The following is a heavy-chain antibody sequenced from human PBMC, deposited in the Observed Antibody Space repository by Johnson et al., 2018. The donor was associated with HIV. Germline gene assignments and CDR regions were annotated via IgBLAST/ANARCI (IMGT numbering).Heavy chain of an antibody. CDR1: GFTFSSNP. D-gene: IGHD4-17*01. CDR2: MSYDGINK. Sequence: QVQLVESGGGVVQPGTSLRLSCAASGFTFSSNPMHWVRQAPGKGLAWVAVMSYDGINKYYADSVKGRFTISRDNSKNTLYLQMNSLRAEDTAVYYCARVRPNPTVTTRGAAFDIWGQGTMVTVSS. V-gene: IGHV3-30-3*01. J-gene: IGHJ3*02. CDR3: ARVRPNPTVTTRGAAFDI.